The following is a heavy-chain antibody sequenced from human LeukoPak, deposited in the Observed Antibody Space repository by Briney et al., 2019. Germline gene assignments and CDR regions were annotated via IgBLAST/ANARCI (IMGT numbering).Heavy chain of an antibody. CDR1: GGSFNAYY. V-gene: IGHV4-34*01. Sequence: SETLSLTCAVYGGSFNAYYWSWIRQPPGKGLEWIAEIYHDGNTNYNPSLKSRVIISVDTSNNQFSLKLNSVTAADTAVYYCARLDMRTTWYAFDYWGQGSLVIVSS. J-gene: IGHJ4*02. D-gene: IGHD1/OR15-1a*01. CDR2: IYHDGNT. CDR3: ARLDMRTTWYAFDY.